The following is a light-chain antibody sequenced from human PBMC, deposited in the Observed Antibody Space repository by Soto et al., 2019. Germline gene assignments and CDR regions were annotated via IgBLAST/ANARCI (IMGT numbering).Light chain of an antibody. CDR2: GAS. Sequence: EIVLTQSPGTLSLSPGERATLSCRASQSVSSSYLAWYQQTPGQAPRLLIYGASSRATGTPDRFSGSGSGTDFTLTISRLEPEDFAVYSCQQYGSSPRTFGQGTKLEIK. J-gene: IGKJ2*01. CDR1: QSVSSSY. CDR3: QQYGSSPRT. V-gene: IGKV3-20*01.